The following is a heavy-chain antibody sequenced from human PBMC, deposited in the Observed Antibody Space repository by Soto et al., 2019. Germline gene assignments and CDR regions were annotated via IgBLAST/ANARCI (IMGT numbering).Heavy chain of an antibody. CDR1: VGSISSYY. Sequence: SETLSLTCTFSVGSISSYYWSCIRHPPGKGLEWIGYIYYSGSTNYNPSLKSRVTISVDTSKNQFSLKLSSVTAADTAVYYCARESYDSSGRGGFFDYWGQGTLVTVSS. D-gene: IGHD3-22*01. CDR3: ARESYDSSGRGGFFDY. V-gene: IGHV4-59*01. CDR2: IYYSGST. J-gene: IGHJ4*02.